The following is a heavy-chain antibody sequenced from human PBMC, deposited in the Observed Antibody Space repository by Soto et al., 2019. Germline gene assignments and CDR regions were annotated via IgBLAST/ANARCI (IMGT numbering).Heavy chain of an antibody. J-gene: IGHJ6*02. CDR3: ARGLSIVGALVGGMDV. CDR1: GFTFSSYD. CDR2: IGTAGDT. V-gene: IGHV3-13*01. D-gene: IGHD1-26*01. Sequence: PGGSLRLSCAASGFTFSSYDMHWVRQATGKGLEWVSAIGTAGDTYYPGSVKGRFTISRENAKNSLYLQMNSLRAGDTAVYYCARGLSIVGALVGGMDVWGQGTTVTVSS.